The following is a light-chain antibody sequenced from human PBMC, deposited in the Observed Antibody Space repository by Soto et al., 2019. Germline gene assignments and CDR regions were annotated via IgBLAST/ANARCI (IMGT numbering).Light chain of an antibody. Sequence: QSVLTQPASVSGSPGQSITISCTGTSSDVGSYILVSWYQQHPGKAPKLMFYEGTKRPSGVSNRFSGSTSGNTASLTISGLQAEDEAEYYCCSYAGNSNWVFGGGTKVTVL. V-gene: IGLV2-23*01. J-gene: IGLJ2*01. CDR3: CSYAGNSNWV. CDR1: SSDVGSYIL. CDR2: EGT.